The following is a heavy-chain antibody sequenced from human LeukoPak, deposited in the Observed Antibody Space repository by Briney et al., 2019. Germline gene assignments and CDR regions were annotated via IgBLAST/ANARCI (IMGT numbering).Heavy chain of an antibody. Sequence: LTGGSLRLSCTGSGFTFGDYAVSWVRQAPGKGLEWVGYITSKAYGETTEYAASAKGRFIISRDDSKSIAYLQMNGLTTEDTAVYYCARMGGYDYFDYWGQGTLVTFSS. J-gene: IGHJ4*02. V-gene: IGHV3-49*04. D-gene: IGHD5-12*01. CDR3: ARMGGYDYFDY. CDR1: GFTFGDYA. CDR2: ITSKAYGETT.